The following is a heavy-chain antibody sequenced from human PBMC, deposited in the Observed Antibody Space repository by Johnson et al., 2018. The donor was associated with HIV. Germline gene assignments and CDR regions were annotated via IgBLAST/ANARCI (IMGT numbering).Heavy chain of an antibody. D-gene: IGHD1-26*01. V-gene: IGHV3-23*04. CDR1: GFTFSDYY. Sequence: VQLVESGGGLVKPGGSLRLSCAASGFTFSDYYMSWIRQAPGKGLEGVSSITGSGGSTDYADYEKGRFTISRDNSKNTLDLQMNSLRAEDTAVYYCAKGEIEDAFDIWGQGTMVTVSS. CDR3: AKGEIEDAFDI. J-gene: IGHJ3*02. CDR2: ITGSGGST.